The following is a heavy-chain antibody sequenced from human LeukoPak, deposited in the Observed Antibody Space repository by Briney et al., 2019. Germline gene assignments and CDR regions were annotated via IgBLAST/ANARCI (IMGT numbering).Heavy chain of an antibody. D-gene: IGHD3-22*01. CDR1: GGSISSGDYY. CDR3: ARETYYYDSSGLPHYYMDV. J-gene: IGHJ6*03. V-gene: IGHV4-30-4*08. Sequence: SETLSLTCTVSGGSISSGDYYWNWIRHPQGKGLEWIGYISYSGSTYFNPSLRSRVTISVDTSENQFSLKLSSVTAADTAVYYFARETYYYDSSGLPHYYMDVWGKGTTVTVSS. CDR2: ISYSGST.